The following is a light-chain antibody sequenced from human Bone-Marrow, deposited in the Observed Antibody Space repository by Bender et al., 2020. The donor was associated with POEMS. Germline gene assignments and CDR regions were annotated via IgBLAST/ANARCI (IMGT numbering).Light chain of an antibody. Sequence: QSALTQPASVSGSPGQSITISCTGASSDVGRYILVSWYQQHPGKAPKLLIYEGSKRPSGVSNRFSGSKSGHPASLTISGLQAEDEADYYCSSYGGTNIFHLGPGTKVIVL. V-gene: IGLV2-23*03. CDR1: SSDVGRYIL. J-gene: IGLJ1*01. CDR2: EGS. CDR3: SSYGGTNIFH.